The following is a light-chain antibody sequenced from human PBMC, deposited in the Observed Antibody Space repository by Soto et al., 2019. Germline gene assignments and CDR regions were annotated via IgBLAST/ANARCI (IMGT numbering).Light chain of an antibody. CDR3: QKYNSAPQT. CDR1: QGISNF. Sequence: DIQMTQSPSSLSASVGDRVTITCRANQGISNFLAWYQQKPGQVPKLLMYAASTLHSGVPSRFSGSRSGTDFTLTISSLQPEDVATYYGQKYNSAPQTFGQGTKVEIK. CDR2: AAS. V-gene: IGKV1-27*01. J-gene: IGKJ1*01.